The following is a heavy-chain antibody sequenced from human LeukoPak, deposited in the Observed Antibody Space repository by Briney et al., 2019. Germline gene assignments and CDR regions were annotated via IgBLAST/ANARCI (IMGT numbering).Heavy chain of an antibody. J-gene: IGHJ4*02. D-gene: IGHD6-6*01. V-gene: IGHV3-53*01. Sequence: PGGSLRLSCAASGFTVSSSYMSWVRQPPGKGLEWVSVIYSGGTTYYADSVKGRFTISRDNSKNTLYLQMNSLRAEDTAVYYCARARSSIAAYDYWGQGTLVTVSS. CDR2: IYSGGTT. CDR1: GFTVSSSY. CDR3: ARARSSIAAYDY.